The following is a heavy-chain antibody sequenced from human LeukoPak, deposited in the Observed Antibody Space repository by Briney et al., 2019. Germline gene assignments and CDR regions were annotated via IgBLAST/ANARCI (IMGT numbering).Heavy chain of an antibody. D-gene: IGHD1-14*01. CDR1: GFTFSSYA. Sequence: PGRSLRLSCAASGFTFSSYAMHWVRQAPGKGLEWVAVISYDGSNKYYADSVKGRFTISRDDSKNTLYLQMNSLRAEDTAVYYCTTDSGNWNHPRTGFDYWGQGTLVTVSS. J-gene: IGHJ4*02. CDR3: TTDSGNWNHPRTGFDY. V-gene: IGHV3-30-3*01. CDR2: ISYDGSNK.